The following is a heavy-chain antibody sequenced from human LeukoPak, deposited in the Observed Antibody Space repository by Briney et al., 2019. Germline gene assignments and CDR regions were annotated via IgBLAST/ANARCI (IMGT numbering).Heavy chain of an antibody. CDR3: AKDRYSSGCSDY. Sequence: HPGRSLRLSCAASGFTFSSYGMHWVRQAPGKGLERVAVISYDGSNKYYADSVKGRFTISRDNSKNTLYLQMNSLRAEDTAVYYCAKDRYSSGCSDYWGQGALVTVSS. CDR2: ISYDGSNK. J-gene: IGHJ4*02. V-gene: IGHV3-30*18. D-gene: IGHD6-19*01. CDR1: GFTFSSYG.